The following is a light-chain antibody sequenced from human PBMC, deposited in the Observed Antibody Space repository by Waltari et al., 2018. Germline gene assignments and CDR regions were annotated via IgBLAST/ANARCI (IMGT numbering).Light chain of an antibody. Sequence: SELTQDPAVSVALGQTVRITCQGDSLNSNYASWYQQRAGQAPLLVIYGKNKRPSGIPDRFSGSSLGDTSSLTITAARAEDEADYYCSSRDIRGIQLLFGGGTKLTVL. CDR1: SLNSNY. V-gene: IGLV3-19*01. J-gene: IGLJ3*02. CDR2: GKN. CDR3: SSRDIRGIQLL.